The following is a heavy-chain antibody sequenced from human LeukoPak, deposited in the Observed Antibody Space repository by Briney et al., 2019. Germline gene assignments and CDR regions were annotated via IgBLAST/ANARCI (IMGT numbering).Heavy chain of an antibody. Sequence: SETLSPTCTVSGGSISSYYWSWIRQPAGKGLEWIGRIYTSGSTNYNPSLKSRVTMSVDTSKNQFSLKLSSVTAADTAVYYCARAPFGVVINAFDIWGQGTMVTVSS. J-gene: IGHJ3*02. V-gene: IGHV4-4*07. D-gene: IGHD3-3*01. CDR3: ARAPFGVVINAFDI. CDR1: GGSISSYY. CDR2: IYTSGST.